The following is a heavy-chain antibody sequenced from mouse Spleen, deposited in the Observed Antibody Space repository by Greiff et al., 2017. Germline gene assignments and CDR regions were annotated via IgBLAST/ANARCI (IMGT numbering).Heavy chain of an antibody. Sequence: EVNVVESGAELVKPGASVKLSCTASGFNIKDYYMHWVKQRTEQGLEWIGRIDPEDGETKYAPKFQGKATITADTSSNTAYLQLSSLTSEDTAVYYCVRYYGNFFDYWGQGTTLTVSS. J-gene: IGHJ2*01. CDR3: VRYYGNFFDY. CDR1: GFNIKDYY. CDR2: IDPEDGET. V-gene: IGHV14-2*01. D-gene: IGHD2-1*01.